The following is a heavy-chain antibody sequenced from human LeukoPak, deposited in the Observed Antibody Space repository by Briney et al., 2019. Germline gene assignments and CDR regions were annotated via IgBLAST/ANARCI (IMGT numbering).Heavy chain of an antibody. V-gene: IGHV3-23*01. D-gene: IGHD6-6*01. J-gene: IGHJ4*02. CDR2: ISGSGGST. Sequence: GGSLRLSCAASGFTFSSYAMGWVRQAPGKGLEWVSAISGSGGSTYYADSVKGRFTISRDNSKNTLYLQMNSLRAEDTAVYYCAKDLLTRSSSRGSLDWGQGTLVTVSS. CDR3: AKDLLTRSSSRGSLD. CDR1: GFTFSSYA.